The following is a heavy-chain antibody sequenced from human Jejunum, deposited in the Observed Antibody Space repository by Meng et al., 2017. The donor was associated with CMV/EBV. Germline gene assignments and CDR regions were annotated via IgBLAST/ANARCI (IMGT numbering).Heavy chain of an antibody. D-gene: IGHD2-2*01. CDR3: AKSYNYAMDV. Sequence: SCAASGVTFSSNGMHWVRQARGRGLEWVAFISYDGRRDSYADSVRGRFTISRDTSKYTLYLQMNSLRTEDTAVYHCAKSYNYAMDVWGQGTTVTVSS. V-gene: IGHV3-30*02. CDR2: ISYDGRRD. J-gene: IGHJ6*02. CDR1: GVTFSSNG.